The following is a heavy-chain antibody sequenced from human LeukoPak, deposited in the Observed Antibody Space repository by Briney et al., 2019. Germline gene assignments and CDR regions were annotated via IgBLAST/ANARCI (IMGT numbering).Heavy chain of an antibody. J-gene: IGHJ4*02. V-gene: IGHV3-21*01. D-gene: IGHD3-9*01. Sequence: PGGSLRLSCAASGFTFSSYSMNWVRQAPGKGLEWVSSISSSSSYIYYADSVKGRFTISRDNAKNSLYLQMNSLRAEDTAVYYCARGETYYDILTGYYPTPFDYWGQGTLVTVSS. CDR2: ISSSSSYI. CDR1: GFTFSSYS. CDR3: ARGETYYDILTGYYPTPFDY.